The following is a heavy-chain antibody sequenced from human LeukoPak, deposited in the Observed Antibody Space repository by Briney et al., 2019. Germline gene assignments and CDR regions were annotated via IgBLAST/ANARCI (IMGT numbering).Heavy chain of an antibody. CDR1: GFTFSSYS. D-gene: IGHD3-22*01. CDR3: ARGGRHYDSSGYYYEAEYFQH. J-gene: IGHJ1*01. CDR2: ISSSSSYI. V-gene: IGHV3-21*01. Sequence: GGSLRLSCAASGFTFSSYSMNWVRQAPGKGLEWVSSISSSSSYIYYADSVKGRFTISRDNAKNSLYLQMNSLRAEDTAVYYCARGGRHYDSSGYYYEAEYFQHWGQGTLVTVSS.